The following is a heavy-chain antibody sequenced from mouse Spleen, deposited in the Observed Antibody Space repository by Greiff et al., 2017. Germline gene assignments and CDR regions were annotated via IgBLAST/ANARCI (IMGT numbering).Heavy chain of an antibody. CDR2: IDPENGDT. CDR1: GFNIKDDY. Sequence: EVQLQQSGAELVRPGASVKLSCTASGFNIKDDYMHWVKQRPEQGLEWIGWIDPENGDTEYASKFQGKATITADTSSNTAYLQLSSLTSEDTAVYYCTTAGTFGFAYWGQGTLVTVSA. V-gene: IGHV14-4*01. D-gene: IGHD4-1*01. CDR3: TTAGTFGFAY. J-gene: IGHJ3*01.